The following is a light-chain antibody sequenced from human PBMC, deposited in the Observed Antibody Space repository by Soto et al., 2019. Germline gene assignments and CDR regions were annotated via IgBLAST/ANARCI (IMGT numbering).Light chain of an antibody. Sequence: DIQMTQSPSTLSASVGDRVTITCRASQSISSWLAWYQQKPGKAPKLLIYKASSLESGVPSRFSGNGSGTEFTLTISSLQPDDFATYYCQQYNSYSLFTFGPGTKVDIK. CDR1: QSISSW. V-gene: IGKV1-5*03. CDR3: QQYNSYSLFT. CDR2: KAS. J-gene: IGKJ3*01.